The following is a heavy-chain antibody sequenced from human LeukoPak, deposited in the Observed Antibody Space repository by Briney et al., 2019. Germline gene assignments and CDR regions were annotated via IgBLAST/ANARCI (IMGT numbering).Heavy chain of an antibody. D-gene: IGHD6-19*01. CDR1: GGSISSYY. J-gene: IGHJ4*02. Sequence: SETLSLTCTVSGGSISSYYWSWIRQPPGKGLEWMGYIYYSGSTNYNPSLKSRVTISVDTSKNQFSLKLSTVTAADTAVYYCASSYSSGWYAFDYWGQGTLVTVSS. CDR3: ASSYSSGWYAFDY. V-gene: IGHV4-59*08. CDR2: IYYSGST.